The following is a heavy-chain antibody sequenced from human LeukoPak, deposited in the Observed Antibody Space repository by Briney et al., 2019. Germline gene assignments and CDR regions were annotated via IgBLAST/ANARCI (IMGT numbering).Heavy chain of an antibody. V-gene: IGHV1-8*02. J-gene: IGHJ4*02. CDR1: GYTFTSYG. D-gene: IGHD3-10*01. CDR3: ARFMVRGIITNPVDY. CDR2: MNPNSGNT. Sequence: ASVKVSCKASGYTFTSYGISWVRQATGQGLEWMGWMNPNSGNTGSAQKFQGRVTMTRNTSINTAYMELTSLRSEDTAVYYCARFMVRGIITNPVDYWGQGTLVTVSS.